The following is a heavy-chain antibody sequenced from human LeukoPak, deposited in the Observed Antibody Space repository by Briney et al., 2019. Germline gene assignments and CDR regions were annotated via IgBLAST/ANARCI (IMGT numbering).Heavy chain of an antibody. V-gene: IGHV1-18*04. CDR2: ISAYNGNT. CDR1: GYTFTSYG. J-gene: IGHJ4*02. D-gene: IGHD1-26*01. Sequence: ASVKVSCKASGYTFTSYGISWVRQAPGQGLEWMGWISAYNGNTNYAQKLQGRVTMTTDTSTSTAYMEPRSLRSDDTAVYYCARDGTMGATSLYGYWGQGTLVTVSS. CDR3: ARDGTMGATSLYGY.